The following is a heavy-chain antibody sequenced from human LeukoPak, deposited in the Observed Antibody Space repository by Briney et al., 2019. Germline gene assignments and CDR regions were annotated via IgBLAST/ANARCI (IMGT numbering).Heavy chain of an antibody. CDR1: GGTFSSYA. CDR3: ARGGDYYDSSGYYFDY. CDR2: IIPIFGTA. Sequence: GASVKVSCKASGGTFSSYAISWARQAPGQGLEWMGGIIPIFGTANYAQKFQGRVTITTDESTSTAYMELSSLRSEDTAVYYCARGGDYYDSSGYYFDYWGQGTLVTVSS. V-gene: IGHV1-69*05. J-gene: IGHJ4*02. D-gene: IGHD3-22*01.